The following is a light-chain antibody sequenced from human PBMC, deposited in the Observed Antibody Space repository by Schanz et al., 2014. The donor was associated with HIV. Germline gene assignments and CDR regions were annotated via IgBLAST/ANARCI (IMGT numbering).Light chain of an antibody. CDR2: GNN. V-gene: IGLV1-40*01. Sequence: QSLLTQPPSVSGAPGQRVTISCAGSSSNIGAGYDVHWYHHLPGSAPKLLISGNNNRPSGVPDRFSGSKSGTSATLAIVGLQTGDEADYYCATWDSTLSAVVFGGGTKLTVL. CDR1: SSNIGAGYD. CDR3: ATWDSTLSAVV. J-gene: IGLJ2*01.